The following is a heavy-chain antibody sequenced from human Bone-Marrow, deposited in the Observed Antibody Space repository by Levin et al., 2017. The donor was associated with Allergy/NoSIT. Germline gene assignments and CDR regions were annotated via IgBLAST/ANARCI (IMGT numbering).Heavy chain of an antibody. V-gene: IGHV4-39*01. J-gene: IGHJ4*02. CDR3: ARSDGHPDFFDY. CDR2: IYSSGST. CDR1: GGSISSTSYY. Sequence: TSETLSLTCSVSGGSISSTSYYWAWIRQPPGKGLEWIGSIYSSGSTYHNPSLRSRVAISVDTSKNQYSLKVSSVTAADTAVYYCARSDGHPDFFDYWGQGTLVAVSS.